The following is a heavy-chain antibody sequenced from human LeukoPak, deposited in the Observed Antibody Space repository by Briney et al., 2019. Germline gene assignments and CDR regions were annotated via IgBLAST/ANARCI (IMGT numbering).Heavy chain of an antibody. CDR1: GFTFSSYS. CDR2: ISISSSYI. D-gene: IGHD2-8*01. CDR3: ASQATKIRVPDY. Sequence: PGGSLRLSCAASGFTFSSYSMNWVRQAPGKWLEWVSSISISSSYIYYADSVKGRCTISRDNPKNSLYLQMNSLSAEDPAAYYCASQATKIRVPDYWGQGTLVTDSS. J-gene: IGHJ4*02. V-gene: IGHV3-21*01.